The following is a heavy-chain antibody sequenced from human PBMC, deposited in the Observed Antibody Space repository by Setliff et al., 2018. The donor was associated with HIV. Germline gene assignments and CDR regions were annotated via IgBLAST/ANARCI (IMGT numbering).Heavy chain of an antibody. CDR3: AREIYGGNSRPFDY. D-gene: IGHD4-17*01. Sequence: SETLSLTCTVSGGSISSHYWGWIREPPGKGLEWIGYLYHSGSANYNPSLKSRVTISGDTSKNQFSLKLSSVTAADTAVYYCAREIYGGNSRPFDYWGQGPLVTVSS. CDR2: LYHSGSA. V-gene: IGHV4-59*11. J-gene: IGHJ4*02. CDR1: GGSISSHY.